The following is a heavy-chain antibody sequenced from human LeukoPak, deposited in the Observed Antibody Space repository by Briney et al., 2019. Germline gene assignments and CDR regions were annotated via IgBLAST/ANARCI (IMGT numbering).Heavy chain of an antibody. CDR3: ARDHCTSSGCYEYYYYGMDV. V-gene: IGHV1-2*02. J-gene: IGHJ6*02. CDR1: GYTFTDYY. CDR2: INPNSGGT. D-gene: IGHD2-2*01. Sequence: ASVNLSCKASGYTFTDYYIQWVRQAPGQGLEWMGWINPNSGGTNSAQKFQGRDPMTRDTFVSTAYMELSRLRSDDTAVYYCARDHCTSSGCYEYYYYGMDVWGQGTAVTVSS.